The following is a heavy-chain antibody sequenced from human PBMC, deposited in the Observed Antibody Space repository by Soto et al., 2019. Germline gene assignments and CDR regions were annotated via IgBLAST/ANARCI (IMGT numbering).Heavy chain of an antibody. CDR1: GYDFTTYG. J-gene: IGHJ4*02. Sequence: QVHLVQSGAEVKKPGASVKVSCKGSGYDFTTYGITWVRQAPGQGLEWMAWISAHNGNTTYAQKLQGRVTVTRDTYTSTAYMELRSMRSDDTAVYYCTRGRYGDYGGQGALVSVSS. V-gene: IGHV1-18*01. CDR3: TRGRYGDY. CDR2: ISAHNGNT. D-gene: IGHD1-1*01.